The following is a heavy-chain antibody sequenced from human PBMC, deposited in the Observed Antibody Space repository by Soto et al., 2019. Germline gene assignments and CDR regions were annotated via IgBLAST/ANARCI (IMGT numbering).Heavy chain of an antibody. CDR1: GYTVTSYG. D-gene: IGHD5-18*01. J-gene: IGHJ4*02. CDR2: ISAYNGNT. V-gene: IGHV1-18*04. Sequence: ASVKVSCEASGYTVTSYGIRWLRQAPGQGLEWMGWISAYNGNTNYAQKLQGRVTMTTDTSTSTAYMELRSLRSDDTAVYYCARDGRGYSYGYFDYWGQGTLVTGSS. CDR3: ARDGRGYSYGYFDY.